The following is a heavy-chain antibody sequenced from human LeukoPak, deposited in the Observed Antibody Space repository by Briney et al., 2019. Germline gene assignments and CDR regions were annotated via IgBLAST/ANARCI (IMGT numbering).Heavy chain of an antibody. D-gene: IGHD3-22*01. J-gene: IGHJ4*02. Sequence: PSETLSPTCTVSGGSISSYYWSWIRQPAGKGLEWIGRIYTSGSTNYNPSLKSRVTMSVDTSKNQFSLKLSSVTAADTAVYYCARGEAYYYDSSGYYYYFDYWGQGTLVTVSS. CDR1: GGSISSYY. V-gene: IGHV4-4*07. CDR3: ARGEAYYYDSSGYYYYFDY. CDR2: IYTSGST.